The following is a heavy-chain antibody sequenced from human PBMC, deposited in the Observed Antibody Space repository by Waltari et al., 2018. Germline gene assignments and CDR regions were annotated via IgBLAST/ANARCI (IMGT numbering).Heavy chain of an antibody. V-gene: IGHV3-21*01. CDR2: ISSSSSYI. CDR1: GFTFSSYS. Sequence: EVQLVESGGGLVKPGGSLRLSCAASGFTFSSYSMNWVRQAPGKGLEWVSSISSSSSYIYYADSVKGRFTISRDNSKNTLYLQMNSLRAEDTAVYYCASEWSFDYWGQGTLVTVSS. CDR3: ASEWSFDY. D-gene: IGHD3-3*01. J-gene: IGHJ4*02.